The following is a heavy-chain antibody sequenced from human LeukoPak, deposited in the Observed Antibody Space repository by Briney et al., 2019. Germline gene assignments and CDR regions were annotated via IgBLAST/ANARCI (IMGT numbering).Heavy chain of an antibody. CDR3: AKDSGWIQFID. D-gene: IGHD5-24*01. CDR1: GFTFRSYG. Sequence: GGSLRLSCAASGFTFRSYGMSWVRQAPGKGLQWVSAISGDGKNRDYPDSVKGRFTISRDNSKNTLYLQTDSLRAEDTGVYYCAKDSGWIQFIDWGQGTPVTVSS. CDR2: ISGDGKNR. V-gene: IGHV3-23*01. J-gene: IGHJ4*02.